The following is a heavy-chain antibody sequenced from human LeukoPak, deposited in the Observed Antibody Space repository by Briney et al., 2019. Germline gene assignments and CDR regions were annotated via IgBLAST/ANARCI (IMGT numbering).Heavy chain of an antibody. J-gene: IGHJ1*01. CDR1: GGSFSGYY. CDR2: INHSGST. CDR3: ARPRIVGAPGYFQH. Sequence: SETLSLTCAVYGGSFSGYYWSWIRQPPGKGLEWIGEINHSGSTNYNPSLKSRVTISVDTSKNQFCLKLSSVTAADTAVYYCARPRIVGAPGYFQHWGQGTLVTVSS. V-gene: IGHV4-34*01. D-gene: IGHD1-26*01.